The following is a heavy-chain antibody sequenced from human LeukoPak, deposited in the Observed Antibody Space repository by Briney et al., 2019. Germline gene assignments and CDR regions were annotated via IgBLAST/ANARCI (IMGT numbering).Heavy chain of an antibody. CDR2: IYYSGST. CDR3: VRDRFDDYGDPDAFDI. V-gene: IGHV4-61*08. Sequence: PSQTLSLTCTVSGGSISSGGYYWSWIRQHPGKGLEWIGYIYYSGSTNYNPSLKSRVTISVDTSKNQFPLKLSSVTAADTAVYYCVRDRFDDYGDPDAFDIWGQGTMVTVSS. J-gene: IGHJ3*02. D-gene: IGHD4-17*01. CDR1: GGSISSGGYY.